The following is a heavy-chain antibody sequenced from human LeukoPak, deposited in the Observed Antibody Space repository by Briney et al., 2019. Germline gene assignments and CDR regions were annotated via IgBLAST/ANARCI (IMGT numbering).Heavy chain of an antibody. CDR1: GFTFDDYA. CDR2: ISWDGGSS. CDR3: ARIYYDILTGYSHFDY. Sequence: GGSLRLSCAASGFTFDDYAMHWVRQAPGKGLEWVSLISWDGGSSYYADSVKGRFTISRDNAKNSLYLQMNSLRAEDTAVYYCARIYYDILTGYSHFDYWGQGTLVTVSS. D-gene: IGHD3-9*01. J-gene: IGHJ4*02. V-gene: IGHV3-43D*03.